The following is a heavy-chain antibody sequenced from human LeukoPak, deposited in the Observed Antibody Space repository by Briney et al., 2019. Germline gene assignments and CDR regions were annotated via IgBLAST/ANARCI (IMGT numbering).Heavy chain of an antibody. CDR2: IYYSGST. J-gene: IGHJ4*02. CDR3: ARQVSSGWYYFDY. Sequence: PSETLSLTCTVSGGSISSSSYYWGWIRQPPGTGLEWIGSIYYSGSTYYNPSLKSRVTISVDTSKSQFSLKLSSVTAADTAVYYCARQVSSGWYYFDYWGQGTLVTVSS. CDR1: GGSISSSSYY. V-gene: IGHV4-39*01. D-gene: IGHD6-19*01.